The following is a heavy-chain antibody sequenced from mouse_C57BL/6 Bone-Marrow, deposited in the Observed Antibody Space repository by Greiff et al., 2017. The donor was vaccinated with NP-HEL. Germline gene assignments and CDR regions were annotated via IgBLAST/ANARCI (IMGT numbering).Heavy chain of an antibody. CDR3: ARGYYDYFDY. V-gene: IGHV1-76*01. CDR2: IYPGSGNT. J-gene: IGHJ2*01. CDR1: GYTFTDYY. Sequence: QVQLQQSGAELVRPGASVTLSCKASGYTFTDYYINWVKQRPGQGLEWIARIYPGSGNTYYNEKFKGKATLTAEKSSSTAYMQLSSLTSEDSAVYFCARGYYDYFDYWGQGTTLTVSS. D-gene: IGHD2-3*01.